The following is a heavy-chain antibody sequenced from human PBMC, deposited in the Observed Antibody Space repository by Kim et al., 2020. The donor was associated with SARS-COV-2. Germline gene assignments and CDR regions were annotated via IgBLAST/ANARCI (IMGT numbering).Heavy chain of an antibody. CDR2: ISYDGSNK. CDR3: AKTFSTVVRGVIINNWFDP. Sequence: GGSLRLSCAASGFTFSSYGMHWVRQAPGKGLEWVAVISYDGSNKYYADSVKGRFTISRDNSKNTLYLQMNSLRAEDTAVYYCAKTFSTVVRGVIINNWFDPWGQGTLVTVSS. J-gene: IGHJ5*02. D-gene: IGHD3-10*01. V-gene: IGHV3-30*18. CDR1: GFTFSSYG.